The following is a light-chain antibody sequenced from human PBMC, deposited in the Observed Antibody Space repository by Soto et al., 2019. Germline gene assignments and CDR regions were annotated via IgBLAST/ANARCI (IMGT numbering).Light chain of an antibody. CDR3: HQYYSSPTT. CDR1: QSVSSSY. CDR2: DAS. V-gene: IGKV3-20*01. Sequence: EIELTQSPGTLSLSPGERATLYCRASQSVSSSYLAWYQQKPGQAPRLLIYDASSRATGIPDRFSGSGSGTDFTLTISRLQPEDFAVYYCHQYYSSPTTFGGGTKVDIK. J-gene: IGKJ4*01.